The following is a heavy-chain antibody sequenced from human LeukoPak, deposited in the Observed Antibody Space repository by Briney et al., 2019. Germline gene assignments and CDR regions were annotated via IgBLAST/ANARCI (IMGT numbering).Heavy chain of an antibody. CDR2: IIPIFGTA. D-gene: IGHD5-18*01. J-gene: IGHJ4*02. CDR3: ARDVRSGYSYGLS. CDR1: GGTFSSYA. V-gene: IGHV1-69*13. Sequence: SVKVSCKASGGTFSSYAISWVRQAPGQGLEWMGGIIPIFGTANYAQKFQGRVTITADESTSTAYMELSSLRSEDTAVYYCARDVRSGYSYGLSWGQGTLVTVSS.